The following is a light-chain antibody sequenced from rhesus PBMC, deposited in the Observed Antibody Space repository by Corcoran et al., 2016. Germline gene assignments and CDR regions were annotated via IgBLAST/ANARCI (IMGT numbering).Light chain of an antibody. CDR2: KES. V-gene: IGKV1-74*01. J-gene: IGKJ4*01. Sequence: DIQMTQSPSSLSASGGDRNTITCRASENVNNYLNWYQQKTGKAPKLLIYKESTLQSGVPSRFSGSGSGTDYTFTINSLQSEDVATYYCQHNYGTPLTFGGGTKVEIK. CDR1: ENVNNY. CDR3: QHNYGTPLT.